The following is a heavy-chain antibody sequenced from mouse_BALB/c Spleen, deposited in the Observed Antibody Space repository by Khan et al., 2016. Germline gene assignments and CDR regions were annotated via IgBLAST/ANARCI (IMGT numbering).Heavy chain of an antibody. J-gene: IGHJ2*01. V-gene: IGHV5-6-3*01. Sequence: EVELVESGGGLVQPGGSLKLSCAASGFTFSSYGMSWVRQTPDKRLELVATINSNGGSTYYPDSVKGRFTISRDNAKNTLYLQVISLKSEDTAMYYCARGIYYGYYFDYWGQGTTLTVSS. CDR2: INSNGGST. CDR3: ARGIYYGYYFDY. CDR1: GFTFSSYG. D-gene: IGHD1-2*01.